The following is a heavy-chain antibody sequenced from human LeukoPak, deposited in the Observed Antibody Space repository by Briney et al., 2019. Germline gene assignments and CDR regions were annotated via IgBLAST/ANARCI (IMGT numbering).Heavy chain of an antibody. CDR1: GFTFSSYA. CDR2: ISGSGGST. D-gene: IGHD3-3*01. Sequence: GGSLRLSCAASGFTFSSYAMSWVRQAPGKGLEWVSAISGSGGSTYYADSVKGRFTISRGNSKNTLYLQMNSLRAEDTAVYYCAKDSRITIFGVVTHLKYNWFDPWGQGTLVTVSS. V-gene: IGHV3-23*01. CDR3: AKDSRITIFGVVTHLKYNWFDP. J-gene: IGHJ5*02.